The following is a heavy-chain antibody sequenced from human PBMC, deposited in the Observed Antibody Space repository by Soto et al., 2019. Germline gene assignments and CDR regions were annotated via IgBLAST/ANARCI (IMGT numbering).Heavy chain of an antibody. CDR1: GGSVSSGGFY. CDR3: ARDHNRRGYFDY. Sequence: SETLSLTCTVSGGSVSSGGFYWSWIRQLPGKGLEWLGHIYYSGSTYFNPSLKSRLTMSLDTSNNQFSLELSSMTAADTAVYYCARDHNRRGYFDYWCQGTLVTVSS. V-gene: IGHV4-31*03. J-gene: IGHJ4*02. CDR2: IYYSGST.